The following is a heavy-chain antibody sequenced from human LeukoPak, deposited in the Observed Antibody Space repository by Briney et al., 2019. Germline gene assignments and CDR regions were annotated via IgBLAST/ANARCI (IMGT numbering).Heavy chain of an antibody. CDR1: GGTFSSYA. J-gene: IGHJ4*02. Sequence: SVKVSCKASGGTFSSYAISWVRQAPGQGLEWMGENIPIFGTANYAQKFQGRVTITTDESTSTAYMELSSLRSEDTAVYYCARSNLTYYDFWSGTYYFDYWGQGTLVTVSS. D-gene: IGHD3-3*01. CDR3: ARSNLTYYDFWSGTYYFDY. CDR2: NIPIFGTA. V-gene: IGHV1-69*05.